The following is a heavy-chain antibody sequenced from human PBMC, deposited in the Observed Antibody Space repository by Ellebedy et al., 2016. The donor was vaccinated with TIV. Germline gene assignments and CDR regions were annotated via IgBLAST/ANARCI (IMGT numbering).Heavy chain of an antibody. CDR1: GGSISSTSYY. Sequence: SETLSLTXSVSGGSISSTSYYWGWIRQPPGKGPEWIANIYYTGATFYNPSLKSRVTISVDMSKNQFSLKLSSVTVADTALYYCARTPTQKGYYVGMDVWGHGTTVTVSS. J-gene: IGHJ6*02. CDR3: ARTPTQKGYYVGMDV. V-gene: IGHV4-39*01. CDR2: IYYTGAT.